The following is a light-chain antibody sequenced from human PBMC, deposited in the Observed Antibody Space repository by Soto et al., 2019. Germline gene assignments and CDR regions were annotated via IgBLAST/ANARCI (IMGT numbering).Light chain of an antibody. Sequence: DIPMTQSPSSLSASVGDRVTITCRASQDILNYLAWFQQKPGKAPKSLIYGASSLHSGVPSRFSGSGFGTDFRLTISSLQPEDFATYYCQQYASNVATFGQATTL. CDR2: GAS. J-gene: IGKJ2*01. CDR3: QQYASNVAT. V-gene: IGKV1-16*01. CDR1: QDILNY.